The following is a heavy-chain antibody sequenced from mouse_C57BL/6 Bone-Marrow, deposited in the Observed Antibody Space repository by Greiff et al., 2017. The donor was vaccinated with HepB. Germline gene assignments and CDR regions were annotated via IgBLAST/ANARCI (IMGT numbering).Heavy chain of an antibody. Sequence: QVHVKQSGAELVRPGTSVKLSCKASGYTFTSYWMHWVKQRPGQGLEWIGVIDPSDSYTNYNQKFKGKATLTVDTSSSTAYMQLSSLTSEDSAVYYCARDLYDSSSRYYAMDYWGQGTSVTVSS. V-gene: IGHV1-59*01. CDR1: GYTFTSYW. CDR2: IDPSDSYT. D-gene: IGHD1-1*01. CDR3: ARDLYDSSSRYYAMDY. J-gene: IGHJ4*01.